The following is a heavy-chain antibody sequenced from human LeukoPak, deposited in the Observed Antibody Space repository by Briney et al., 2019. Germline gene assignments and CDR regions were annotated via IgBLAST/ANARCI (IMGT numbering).Heavy chain of an antibody. CDR2: IKQDGSEK. V-gene: IGHV3-7*01. CDR3: ARGGRPDY. CDR1: GYIFSTYW. Sequence: GGSLRLSCVGSGYIFSTYWMNWVRQAPGKGLEWVANIKQDGSEKYHVDSVKGRFTISRDNAKNSLYLQMSSLRAEDTAVYYCARGGRPDYWGQGTLVTVSS. J-gene: IGHJ4*02. D-gene: IGHD3-10*01.